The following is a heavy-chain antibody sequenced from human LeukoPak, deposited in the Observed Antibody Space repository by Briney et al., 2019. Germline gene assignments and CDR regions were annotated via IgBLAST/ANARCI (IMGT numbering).Heavy chain of an antibody. CDR2: INANSGCT. CDR1: GYTFTDYY. Sequence: ASVKLSCTASGYTFTDYYINCVRHSPGQPPERMGWINANSGCTNYAKKFTGRVTMTSDTCISTASMELSRLRSDDTAVYYCARGLGDAGMADGGYWGQGTLVTVSS. CDR3: ARGLGDAGMADGGY. J-gene: IGHJ4*02. D-gene: IGHD5-18*01. V-gene: IGHV1-2*02.